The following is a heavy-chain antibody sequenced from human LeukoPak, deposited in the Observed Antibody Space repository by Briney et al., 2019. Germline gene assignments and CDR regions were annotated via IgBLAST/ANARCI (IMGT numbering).Heavy chain of an antibody. J-gene: IGHJ4*02. CDR2: ISFDGSER. D-gene: IGHD1-1*01. V-gene: IGHV3-30*03. CDR3: RAATRYLRNYFDY. Sequence: PGGSLRLSCAASGFTFKTFGMHWVRQAPGKGLEWVAVISFDGSERYYADSVKGRFTISRDNSRDTLFLQMNSLTPEDTAVYYCRAATRYLRNYFDYWGQGVLVTVSS. CDR1: GFTFKTFG.